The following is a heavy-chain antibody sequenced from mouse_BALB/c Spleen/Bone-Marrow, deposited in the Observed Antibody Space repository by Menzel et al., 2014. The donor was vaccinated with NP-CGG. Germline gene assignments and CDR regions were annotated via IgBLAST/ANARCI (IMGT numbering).Heavy chain of an antibody. V-gene: IGHV14-3*02. CDR2: IDPANGNT. CDR1: GFNIKDTY. J-gene: IGHJ2*01. CDR3: ARYYYGYYFDY. Sequence: VQLQQSGAELVKPGASVKLSCTASGFNIKDTYMHWVKQRPEQGLGWIGRIDPANGNTKYDPKFQGKATITADTSSNTAYLQLSSLTSEDTAVYYCARYYYGYYFDYWGQGTTLTVSS. D-gene: IGHD1-1*01.